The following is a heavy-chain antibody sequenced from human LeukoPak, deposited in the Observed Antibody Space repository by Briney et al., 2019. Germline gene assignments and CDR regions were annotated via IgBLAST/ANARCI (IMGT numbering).Heavy chain of an antibody. CDR3: ATATTYCSGGSCYVGSWFDP. V-gene: IGHV1-2*06. J-gene: IGHJ5*02. Sequence: ASVKVSCKASGYTFTGYYVHWVRQAPGQGLEWMGRINPNSGGTNYAQKFQGRVTMTRDMSISTAYRELSRLRSDDTAVYYCATATTYCSGGSCYVGSWFDPWGQGTLVTVSS. CDR2: INPNSGGT. CDR1: GYTFTGYY. D-gene: IGHD2-15*01.